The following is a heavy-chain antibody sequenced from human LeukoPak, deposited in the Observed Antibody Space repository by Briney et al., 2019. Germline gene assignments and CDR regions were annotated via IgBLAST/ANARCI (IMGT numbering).Heavy chain of an antibody. D-gene: IGHD3-22*01. J-gene: IGHJ4*02. CDR2: INHSGST. Sequence: SETLSLTCVVYGGSFSGYYWSWIRQPPGKGLEWIGEINHSGSTNYNPSLKSRVTISVDTSKNQFSLKLSSVTAADTAVYYCARGGTFRYYYDISGYYFDYWGQGTLVTVSS. CDR3: ARGGTFRYYYDISGYYFDY. CDR1: GGSFSGYY. V-gene: IGHV4-34*01.